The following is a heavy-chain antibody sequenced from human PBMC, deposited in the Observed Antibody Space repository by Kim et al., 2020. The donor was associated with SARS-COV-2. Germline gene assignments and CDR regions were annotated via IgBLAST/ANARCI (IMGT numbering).Heavy chain of an antibody. D-gene: IGHD4-17*01. V-gene: IGHV4-4*07. CDR2: IYTSGST. J-gene: IGHJ6*02. CDR1: GGSISSYY. Sequence: SETLSLTCTVSGGSISSYYWSWIRQPAGKGLEWIGRIYTSGSTNYNPSLKSRVTMSVDTSKNQFSLKLSSVTAADTAVYYCARDGAYAPNDYGDSDYYYGMDVWGQGTTVTVSS. CDR3: ARDGAYAPNDYGDSDYYYGMDV.